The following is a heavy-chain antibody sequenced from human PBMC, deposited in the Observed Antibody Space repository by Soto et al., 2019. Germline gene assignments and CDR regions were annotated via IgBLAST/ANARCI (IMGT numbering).Heavy chain of an antibody. Sequence: HPGGSLRLSCAASGFTFSSYAMSWVRQAPGKGLEWVSAISGSGGSTYYADSVKGRFTISRDNSKNTLYLQMNSLRAEDTAVYYCAKVRRDGYKGGMDVWGQGTTVTVSS. D-gene: IGHD5-12*01. V-gene: IGHV3-23*01. CDR3: AKVRRDGYKGGMDV. J-gene: IGHJ6*02. CDR1: GFTFSSYA. CDR2: ISGSGGST.